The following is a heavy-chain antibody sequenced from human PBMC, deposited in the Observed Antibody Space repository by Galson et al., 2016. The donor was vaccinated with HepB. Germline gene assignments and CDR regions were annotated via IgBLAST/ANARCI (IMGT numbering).Heavy chain of an antibody. CDR2: IYHTGST. CDR3: VGGKLASGWPY. J-gene: IGHJ4*02. Sequence: ETLSLTCAVSGDSISRGTWWSWVRQPPGKGLEWIGEIYHTGSTNYDPSVKNRVTISLDKSRNQFSLRLTSVPATDTAVYYCVGGKLASGWPYWGQGNLVRVSS. V-gene: IGHV4-4*02. D-gene: IGHD4-23*01. CDR1: GDSISRGTW.